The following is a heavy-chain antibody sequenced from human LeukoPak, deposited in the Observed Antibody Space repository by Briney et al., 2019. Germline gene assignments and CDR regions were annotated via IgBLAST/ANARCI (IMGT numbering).Heavy chain of an antibody. CDR3: ARDSGGSGAAGAFDI. D-gene: IGHD3-10*01. CDR2: IWHDGSNK. CDR1: GFTFSSYG. J-gene: IGHJ3*02. Sequence: GGSLRLSCAASGFTFSSYGMHWVRAAPGKGREWVAVIWHDGSNKYYADSVKGRFTISRDNSKNTLYLQMNSLRAEDTAVYYCARDSGGSGAAGAFDIWGQGTMVTASA. V-gene: IGHV3-33*01.